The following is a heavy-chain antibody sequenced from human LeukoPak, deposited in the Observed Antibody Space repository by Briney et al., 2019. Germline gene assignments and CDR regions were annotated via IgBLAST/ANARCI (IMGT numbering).Heavy chain of an antibody. CDR3: AKDRIPRKVVVINFGAFNI. CDR1: GFTFSSYA. D-gene: IGHD3-22*01. J-gene: IGHJ3*02. CDR2: ISGSGGST. Sequence: PGGSLRLSCAASGFTFSSYAMSWVRQAPGKGLEWVSAISGSGGSTYYADSVKGRFTISRDNSKNTLYLQMNSLRAEDTAVYYCAKDRIPRKVVVINFGAFNIWGQGTMVTVSS. V-gene: IGHV3-23*01.